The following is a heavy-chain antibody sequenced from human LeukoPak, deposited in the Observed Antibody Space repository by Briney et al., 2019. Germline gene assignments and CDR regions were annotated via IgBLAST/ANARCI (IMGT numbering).Heavy chain of an antibody. D-gene: IGHD2-15*01. V-gene: IGHV3-21*01. CDR3: ARGLRFDLYYYMDV. CDR1: GFTFSTYN. CDR2: ISSSSTYI. J-gene: IGHJ6*03. Sequence: GGSLRLSCAASGFTFSTYNMNWVREAPGKGLEWVSSISSSSTYIYYADSLKGRFTISRDNAKNSLYLQMNGLRAEDTAVYYCARGLRFDLYYYMDVWGKGTTVTVSS.